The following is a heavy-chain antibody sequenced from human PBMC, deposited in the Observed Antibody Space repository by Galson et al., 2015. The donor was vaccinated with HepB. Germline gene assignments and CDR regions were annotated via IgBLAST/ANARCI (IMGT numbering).Heavy chain of an antibody. J-gene: IGHJ4*02. CDR3: ARGHIGRWEWELLYYFDY. Sequence: SVKVSCKASGYTFTDYSLHWVRQAPGQGLEWMGWLNPSSGGSNSAQNFLGRVTMTWDTSISTAYMELSRLRSDDTAVYYCARGHIGRWEWELLYYFDYWGQGSLATVSS. D-gene: IGHD1-26*01. V-gene: IGHV1-2*02. CDR1: GYTFTDYS. CDR2: LNPSSGGS.